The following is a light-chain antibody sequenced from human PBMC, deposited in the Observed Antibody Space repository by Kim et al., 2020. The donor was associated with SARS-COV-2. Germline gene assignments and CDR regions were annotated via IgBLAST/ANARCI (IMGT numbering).Light chain of an antibody. CDR3: QQRGSWPPALT. CDR2: DAA. J-gene: IGKJ4*01. Sequence: QGESGTLSCRARHKGGISLAWYQQTPGQAPRPLIYDAAIRAAGIPDRFSGSGSGTDLTLTVGSLAPEDFAIYYCQQRGSWPPALTFGGGTKVDIK. CDR1: HKGGIS. V-gene: IGKV3-11*01.